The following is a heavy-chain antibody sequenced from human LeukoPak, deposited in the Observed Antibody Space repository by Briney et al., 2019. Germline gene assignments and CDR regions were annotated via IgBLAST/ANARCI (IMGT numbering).Heavy chain of an antibody. CDR1: GFTFSSYG. CDR3: PKDQGGQQLVSEYFQH. J-gene: IGHJ1*01. Sequence: SGGSLRLSCAASGFTFSSYGMHWVRQAPGKGLEWVAVISYDGSNKYYADSVKGRFTISRDNSKNTLYLQMNSLRAEDTAVYYCPKDQGGQQLVSEYFQHWGQGTLVTVSS. V-gene: IGHV3-30*18. D-gene: IGHD6-13*01. CDR2: ISYDGSNK.